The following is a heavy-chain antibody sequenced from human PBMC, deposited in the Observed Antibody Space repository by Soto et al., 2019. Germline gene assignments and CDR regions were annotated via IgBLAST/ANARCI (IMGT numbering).Heavy chain of an antibody. CDR1: GYTFTSYA. Sequence: ASVKVSCKASGYTFTSYAMHWVRQAPGQRLEWMGWINPNSGGTNYAQKFQGWVTMTRDTSISTAYMELSRLRSDDTAVYYCARVPTISSWEFDYWGQGTLVTVSS. CDR2: INPNSGGT. J-gene: IGHJ4*02. V-gene: IGHV1-2*04. D-gene: IGHD6-13*01. CDR3: ARVPTISSWEFDY.